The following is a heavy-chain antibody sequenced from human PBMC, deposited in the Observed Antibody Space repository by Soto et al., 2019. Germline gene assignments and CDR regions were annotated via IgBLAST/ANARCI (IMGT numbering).Heavy chain of an antibody. V-gene: IGHV3-23*01. CDR1: GFTVSSNY. CDR3: AEGRDYGVRLDY. J-gene: IGHJ4*02. CDR2: ISGSGGST. Sequence: GGSLRLSCAASGFTVSSNYMSWVRQAPGKGLEWVSAISGSGGSTYYADSVKGRFTISRDNSKSTLYLQMNSLRAEDTAIYYCAEGRDYGVRLDYWGQGTLVTVSS. D-gene: IGHD4-17*01.